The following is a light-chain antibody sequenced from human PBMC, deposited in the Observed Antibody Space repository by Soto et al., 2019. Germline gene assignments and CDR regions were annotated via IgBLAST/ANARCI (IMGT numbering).Light chain of an antibody. V-gene: IGKV3-20*01. Sequence: EVVLTQSPGTLSLSPGEGATLSCRASQSVGNIYLAWYQQKPGQAPRLLFYDASSRATGIPDRFSASGSGTDFTLTISRLEPEDVAVYYCQQCGTPPLTFVGGTKVQIK. J-gene: IGKJ4*01. CDR2: DAS. CDR3: QQCGTPPLT. CDR1: QSVGNIY.